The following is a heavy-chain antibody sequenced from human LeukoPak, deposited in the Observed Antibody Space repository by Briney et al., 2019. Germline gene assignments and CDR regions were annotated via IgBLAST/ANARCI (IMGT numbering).Heavy chain of an antibody. J-gene: IGHJ5*02. CDR3: ARGGYYSSGWYVGWFDP. Sequence: QPGGSLRLSCAASGFTFSSYWMHWVRQVPGKGLVWVSRINSDGSTTSYADSVKGRFTISRDNAKNTLYLQMNSLRAEDTAVYYCARGGYYSSGWYVGWFDPWGQGTLVTVSS. CDR2: INSDGSTT. V-gene: IGHV3-74*01. CDR1: GFTFSSYW. D-gene: IGHD6-19*01.